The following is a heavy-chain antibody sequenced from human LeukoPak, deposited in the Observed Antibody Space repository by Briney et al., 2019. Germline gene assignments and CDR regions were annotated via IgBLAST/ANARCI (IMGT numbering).Heavy chain of an antibody. CDR1: GYTFTSYG. CDR2: ISAYNGNT. V-gene: IGHV1-18*01. D-gene: IGHD2-15*01. CDR3: ARDRGYCSGGSCSAFDY. J-gene: IGHJ4*02. Sequence: PGASVKVSCKASGYTFTSYGISWVLQAPGQGLEWMGWISAYNGNTNYAQKLQGRVTMTTDTSTSTAYMELRSLRSDDTAVYYCARDRGYCSGGSCSAFDYWGQGTLVTVSS.